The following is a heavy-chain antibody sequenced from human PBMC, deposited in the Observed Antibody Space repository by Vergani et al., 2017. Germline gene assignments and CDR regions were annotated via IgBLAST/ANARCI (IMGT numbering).Heavy chain of an antibody. D-gene: IGHD2-2*01. V-gene: IGHV4-61*01. CDR1: GGSVSSGSYY. CDR3: ARGGGVVVGGYYYYYMDV. J-gene: IGHJ6*03. Sequence: QVQLQESGPGLVKTSETLSLTCTVSGGSVSSGSYYWSWIRQPPGKGLEWIGYIYYSGSTNYNPSLKSRVTISVDTSKNQFSLKLSSVTAADTAVYYCARGGGVVVGGYYYYYMDVWGKGTTVTVSS. CDR2: IYYSGST.